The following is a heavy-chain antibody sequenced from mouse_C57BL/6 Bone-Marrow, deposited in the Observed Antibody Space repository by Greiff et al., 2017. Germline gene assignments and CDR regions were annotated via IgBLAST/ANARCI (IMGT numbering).Heavy chain of an antibody. CDR3: ARTFITTVVATGYFDV. CDR2: IWSGGST. Sequence: VKLVESGPGLVQPSQSLSISCTVSGFSLTSYAVHWVRQSPGKGLEWLGVIWSGGSTVYNAAFISRLNIIKDNSTSQVFYKNNRLQDSDTAKYYGARTFITTVVATGYFDVWGTGTTLTVSS. D-gene: IGHD1-1*01. V-gene: IGHV2-2*02. CDR1: GFSLTSYA. J-gene: IGHJ1*03.